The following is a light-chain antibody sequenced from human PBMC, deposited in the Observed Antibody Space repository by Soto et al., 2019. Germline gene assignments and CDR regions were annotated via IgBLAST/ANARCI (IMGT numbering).Light chain of an antibody. J-gene: IGLJ1*01. CDR2: EVN. V-gene: IGLV2-8*01. Sequence: QSVLTQPPSASGSPGQSVSISCTGTNNDMSPYHFVSWYQQHPGKAPKLIIYEVNKRPSGVPDRFSGSKSGNTASLTVSGLQTEDEADYYCCSYARGKNHVFGTGTKVNGL. CDR1: NNDMSPYHF. CDR3: CSYARGKNHV.